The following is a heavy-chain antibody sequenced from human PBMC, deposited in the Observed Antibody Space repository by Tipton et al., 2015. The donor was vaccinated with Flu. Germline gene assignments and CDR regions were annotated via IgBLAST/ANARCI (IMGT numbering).Heavy chain of an antibody. CDR3: ARDQCNWGPCDYYYGMDV. V-gene: IGHV4-4*07. CDR1: GGSISSYF. CDR2: VSASGSI. J-gene: IGHJ6*02. D-gene: IGHD7-27*01. Sequence: TLSLTCTVSGGSISSYFWTYIRQPAGGGLEWIGRVSASGSINYNPSLRSRVTMSVDTSKNQFSLKLRSVTAADTAVYYCARDQCNWGPCDYYYGMDVWGQGTTVSVSS.